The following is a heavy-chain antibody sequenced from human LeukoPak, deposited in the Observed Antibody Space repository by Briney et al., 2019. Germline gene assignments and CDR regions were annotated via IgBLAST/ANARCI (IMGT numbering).Heavy chain of an antibody. V-gene: IGHV4-38-2*01. CDR2: IYHSGST. Sequence: SETLSLTCAVSGYSISSDYYWGWIRQPPGKGLEWIGTIYHSGSTYLNPSLKNRVTISVDTSKNQFSLNLNSVTAADTAVYYCTSGPNFYYFDYWGQGTLVTVSS. D-gene: IGHD3-3*01. CDR1: GYSISSDYY. CDR3: TSGPNFYYFDY. J-gene: IGHJ4*02.